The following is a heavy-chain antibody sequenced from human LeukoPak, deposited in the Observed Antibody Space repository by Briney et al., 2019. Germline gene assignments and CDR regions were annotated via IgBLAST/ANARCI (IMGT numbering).Heavy chain of an antibody. CDR2: IYYSGST. D-gene: IGHD6-6*01. V-gene: IGHV4-59*01. CDR3: ARAAPRIAARLGWFDP. J-gene: IGHJ5*02. Sequence: SETLSLTCTVSGGSISSYYWSWIRQPPGKGLEWIGYIYYSGSTNYNTSLKSRVTISVDTSKNQFSLKLSSVTAADTAVYYCARAAPRIAARLGWFDPWGQGTLVTVSS. CDR1: GGSISSYY.